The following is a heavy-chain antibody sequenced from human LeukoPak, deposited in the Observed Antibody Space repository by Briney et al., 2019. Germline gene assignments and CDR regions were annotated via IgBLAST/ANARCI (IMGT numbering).Heavy chain of an antibody. CDR2: INPNSCNT. J-gene: IGHJ4*02. CDR3: ARRGYDFWSANHFDY. Sequence: ATVKVSCKASGYTFTSFDINWVRQATGQGLEWMGWINPNSCNTGYAQMSQGRVTMTRNTSISTAYMELSSLRSEDTAVYYCARRGYDFWSANHFDYWGQGTLVTVSS. D-gene: IGHD3-3*01. V-gene: IGHV1-8*01. CDR1: GYTFTSFD.